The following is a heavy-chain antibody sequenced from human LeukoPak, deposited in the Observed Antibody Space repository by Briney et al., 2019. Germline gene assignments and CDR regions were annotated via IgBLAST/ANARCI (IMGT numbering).Heavy chain of an antibody. CDR3: ARVPAAANWFDP. J-gene: IGHJ5*02. D-gene: IGHD2-2*01. V-gene: IGHV1-2*06. CDR2: INPNRGGT. CDR1: GYTFTGYY. Sequence: ASVKVSCKASGYTFTGYYMHWVRQAPGQGLEWMGRINPNRGGTNYAQKFQGRVTMTRDTSISTAYMELSRLRSDDTAVYYCARVPAAANWFDPWGQGTLVTVSS.